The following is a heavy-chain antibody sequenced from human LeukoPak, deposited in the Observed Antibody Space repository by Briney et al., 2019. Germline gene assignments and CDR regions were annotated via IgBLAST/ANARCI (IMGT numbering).Heavy chain of an antibody. CDR2: IRYDESKT. D-gene: IGHD3-10*01. V-gene: IGHV3-30*02. CDR3: AKDVQGYNYDLYYYDY. Sequence: PGGSLRLSCAASGFTFKAYGMHWVRRTPGKGLEGLAFIRYDESKTYYADSVKGRFTISRDNSKNTVSLQMNSLRTEDTAVYYCAKDVQGYNYDLYYYDYWGQGTLVTVSS. CDR1: GFTFKAYG. J-gene: IGHJ4*02.